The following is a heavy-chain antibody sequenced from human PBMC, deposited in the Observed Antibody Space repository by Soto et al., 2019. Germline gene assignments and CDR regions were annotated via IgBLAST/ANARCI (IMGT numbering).Heavy chain of an antibody. Sequence: SETLSLTCTVSSGSITGYYWSWIRQPPGKGLEWIGYIYYSGTTNYNPSLKSRLTMSVDTSKKQFSLKLSSVTAADTAVYYCVRDGTKTLRDWFDPWGQGISVTVSS. D-gene: IGHD1-1*01. J-gene: IGHJ5*02. CDR2: IYYSGTT. CDR1: SGSITGYY. V-gene: IGHV4-59*12. CDR3: VRDGTKTLRDWFDP.